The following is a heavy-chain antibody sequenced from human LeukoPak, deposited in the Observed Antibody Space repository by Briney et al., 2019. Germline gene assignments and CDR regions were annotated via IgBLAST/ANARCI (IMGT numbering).Heavy chain of an antibody. CDR3: TTSDRQFCSPSSCYMPFDY. V-gene: IGHV1-24*01. CDR1: GYSLTQLS. Sequence: ASVKVSCKVSGYSLTQLSMHWERQAPGKGLEWMGGFDPRNGGTYFAQNFQGRVTLTEDTSTDTSSMELRSLKSDDTAVYYCTTSDRQFCSPSSCYMPFDYWGQGSLVTVSS. D-gene: IGHD2-2*02. CDR2: FDPRNGGT. J-gene: IGHJ4*02.